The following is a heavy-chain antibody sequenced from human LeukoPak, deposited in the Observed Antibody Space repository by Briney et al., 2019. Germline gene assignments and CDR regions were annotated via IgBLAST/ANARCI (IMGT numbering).Heavy chain of an antibody. D-gene: IGHD2-15*01. CDR3: VAVVDTSFDY. CDR2: MKPKRGNT. CDR1: GYTFTSYD. J-gene: IGHJ4*02. V-gene: IGHV1-8*01. Sequence: ASVEVSCKASGYTFTSYDINWVRQATGQGLEWIGWMKPKRGNTGYAQKFQGRVTMTRDTSIGTAYMELSSLRSEDTAVYYCVAVVDTSFDYWGQGTPVIVSS.